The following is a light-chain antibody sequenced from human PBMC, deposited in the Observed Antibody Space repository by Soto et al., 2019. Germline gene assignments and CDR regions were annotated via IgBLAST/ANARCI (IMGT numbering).Light chain of an antibody. J-gene: IGKJ1*01. Sequence: DIQMTQSPSTLSASVGDRVTITCRASQSISTWSAWYQQKPGKAPSLLIFKASELESGVPSRFSGSGSGTEFTLTISSLQPDDFATYYCQQYNTYGYVWTFGQGTKV. CDR2: KAS. V-gene: IGKV1-5*03. CDR3: QQYNTYGYVWT. CDR1: QSISTW.